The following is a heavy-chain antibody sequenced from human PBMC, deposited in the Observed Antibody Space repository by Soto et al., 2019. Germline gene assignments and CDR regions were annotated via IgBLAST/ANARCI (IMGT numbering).Heavy chain of an antibody. V-gene: IGHV1-3*01. CDR1: GYTFTRYT. CDR3: ARGIATGQLDP. J-gene: IGHJ5*02. CDR2: INPDNGNT. D-gene: IGHD2-15*01. Sequence: ASVKVSCKASGYTFTRYTMNWVRQAPGQRLGWTGWINPDNGNTKSSQKFQDRVIITRDTSASTAYMDLSSLRSEDTAVYYCARGIATGQLDPWGQGTLVTVSS.